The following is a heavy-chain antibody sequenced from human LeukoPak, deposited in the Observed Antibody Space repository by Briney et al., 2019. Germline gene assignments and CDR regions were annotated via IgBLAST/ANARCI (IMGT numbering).Heavy chain of an antibody. CDR3: ARNVYDLRGQWLVPGFDY. CDR2: IGTIISTT. Sequence: GGSLRLSCAASEFTFGSYEMNWVRQAPGKGLEWVSYIGTIISTTYYADSVKGRFTVSRDDAKSSLYLQMSSLRAEDTAVYYCARNVYDLRGQWLVPGFDYWGQGTLVTVSS. CDR1: EFTFGSYE. J-gene: IGHJ4*02. V-gene: IGHV3-48*03. D-gene: IGHD6-19*01.